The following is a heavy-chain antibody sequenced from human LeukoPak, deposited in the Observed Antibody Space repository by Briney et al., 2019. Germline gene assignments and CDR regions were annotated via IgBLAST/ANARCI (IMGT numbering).Heavy chain of an antibody. Sequence: GGSLRLSCAAFGFTFSGYEMNWVRQAPGKGLEWVSYISGTGGTVYYADSVKGRFTISRDNVKKFLFLQMNSLRAEDTALYYCAREGAGTYAHDAFDIWGQGTMVTVSS. CDR1: GFTFSGYE. J-gene: IGHJ3*02. CDR2: ISGTGGTV. D-gene: IGHD1-26*01. CDR3: AREGAGTYAHDAFDI. V-gene: IGHV3-48*03.